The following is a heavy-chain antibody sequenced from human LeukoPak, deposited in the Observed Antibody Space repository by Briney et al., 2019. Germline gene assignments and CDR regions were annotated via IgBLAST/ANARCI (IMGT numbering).Heavy chain of an antibody. CDR2: ISSGSRTI. V-gene: IGHV3-48*01. CDR3: ARESITGDRDFDY. J-gene: IGHJ4*02. D-gene: IGHD7-27*01. CDR1: GFSFSSYS. Sequence: GGSLRLSCAASGFSFSSYSMNWVRQAPGRGLEWISYISSGSRTIFYADPVKGRFTIFRDNAKNSLYLLMNSLRADDTAVYYCARESITGDRDFDYWGQGTLITVSS.